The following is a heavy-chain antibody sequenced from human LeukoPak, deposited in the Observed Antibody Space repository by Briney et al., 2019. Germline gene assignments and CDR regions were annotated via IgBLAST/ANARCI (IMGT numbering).Heavy chain of an antibody. CDR1: GVSISSGSYY. D-gene: IGHD3-22*01. Sequence: ASETLSLTCTVSGVSISSGSYYWRWIRQPAGKGLEWIGRIYTSGSTNYNPSLKSRVTISVDTSKNQFSLKLSSVTAADTAVYYCARERDYDSSGYYYSWFDPWGQGTLVTVSS. J-gene: IGHJ5*02. CDR3: ARERDYDSSGYYYSWFDP. V-gene: IGHV4-61*02. CDR2: IYTSGST.